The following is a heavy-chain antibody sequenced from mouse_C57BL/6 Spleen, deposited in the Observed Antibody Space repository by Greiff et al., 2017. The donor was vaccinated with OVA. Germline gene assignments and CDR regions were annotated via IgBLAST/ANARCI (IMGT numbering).Heavy chain of an antibody. CDR3: ARLTAQSAMDY. V-gene: IGHV1-26*01. CDR2: INPNNGGT. CDR1: GYTFTDYY. Sequence: VQLQQSGPELVKPGASVKISCKASGYTFTDYYMNWVKQSHGQSLEWIGDINPNNGGTSYNQKFKGKATLTVDKSSSTAYMELRSLTSEDSAVYYFARLTAQSAMDYWGQGTSVTVSS. J-gene: IGHJ4*01. D-gene: IGHD3-2*02.